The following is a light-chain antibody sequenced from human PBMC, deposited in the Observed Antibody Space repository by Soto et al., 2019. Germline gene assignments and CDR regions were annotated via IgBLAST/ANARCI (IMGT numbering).Light chain of an antibody. CDR1: SSDVGSYNS. CDR3: SSYTTSATLV. CDR2: AVT. Sequence: QSALTQPASVSGSPGQSIAISCTGTSSDVGSYNSVSWYQQFPGKAPKLILYAVTNRPSGVSNRFSGSKSGNTASLTISGLQADDEAYYFGSSYTTSATLVFGVGTKLTVL. V-gene: IGLV2-14*01. J-gene: IGLJ2*01.